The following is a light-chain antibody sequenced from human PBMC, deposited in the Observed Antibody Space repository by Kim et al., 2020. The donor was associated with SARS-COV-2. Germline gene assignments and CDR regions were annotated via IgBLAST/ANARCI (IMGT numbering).Light chain of an antibody. CDR2: GAS. J-gene: IGKJ2*01. Sequence: PGERATLSCRASQSLSSNSLAWYQQRPGQAPRLLIYGASRRATGIPDRFSGRGSGTDFTLTINRLEPEDFAVYYCQQYASSPYTFGQGTKLEI. CDR3: QQYASSPYT. V-gene: IGKV3-20*01. CDR1: QSLSSNS.